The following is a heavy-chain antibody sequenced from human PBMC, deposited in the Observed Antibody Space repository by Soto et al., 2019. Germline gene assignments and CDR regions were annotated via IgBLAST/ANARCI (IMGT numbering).Heavy chain of an antibody. J-gene: IGHJ5*02. Sequence: QVQLQESGPGLVKPSETLSLTCTVSGGSISGYYWSWMRQPPGKELEWIGSISFSGTTNYNPSLKSRITVSVDTSKSQFSLKLNSVTAADTAVYYCARASSGRSWFAPWGQGTLVTVSS. CDR3: ARASSGRSWFAP. V-gene: IGHV4-59*01. CDR1: GGSISGYY. CDR2: ISFSGTT. D-gene: IGHD6-6*01.